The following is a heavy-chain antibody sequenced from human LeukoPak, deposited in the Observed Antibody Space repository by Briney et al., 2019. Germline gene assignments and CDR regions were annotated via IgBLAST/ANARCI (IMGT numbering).Heavy chain of an antibody. Sequence: SETLSLTCAVYGGSFSGYYWSWIRQPPGKGLEWIGEINHSGSTNYNPSLKSRVTISVDTSKNQFSLKLNSVTAADTAVYYCARAVGTDGYNLWVYWGQGTLVTVSS. CDR2: INHSGST. V-gene: IGHV4-34*01. J-gene: IGHJ4*02. D-gene: IGHD5-24*01. CDR1: GGSFSGYY. CDR3: ARAVGTDGYNLWVY.